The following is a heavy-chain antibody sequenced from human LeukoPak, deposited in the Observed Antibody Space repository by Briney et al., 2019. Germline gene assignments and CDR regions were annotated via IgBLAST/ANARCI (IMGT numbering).Heavy chain of an antibody. CDR2: IYTSGST. Sequence: SETLSLTCTVSGGSISSYYWSWIRQPAGKGLEWIGRIYTSGSTNYNPSLKSRVTISVDTSKNQFSLKLSSVTAADTAAYYCARETSQKGAHYMDVWGKGTTVTISS. D-gene: IGHD3-16*01. J-gene: IGHJ6*03. V-gene: IGHV4-4*07. CDR1: GGSISSYY. CDR3: ARETSQKGAHYMDV.